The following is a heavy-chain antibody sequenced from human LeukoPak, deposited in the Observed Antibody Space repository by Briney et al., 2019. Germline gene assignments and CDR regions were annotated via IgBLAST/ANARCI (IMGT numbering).Heavy chain of an antibody. V-gene: IGHV4-31*03. CDR2: IYNSGST. CDR1: GGSISSGAYY. D-gene: IGHD6-19*01. J-gene: IGHJ3*02. Sequence: SETLSLTCTVSGGSISSGAYYWSWIRQHPGKGLEWIGYIYNSGSTYYNPSLKSRVTISVDTSKNQFSLRLSSVTAADTAVYYCARHAFSSRDAFDIWGQGTMVTVSS. CDR3: ARHAFSSRDAFDI.